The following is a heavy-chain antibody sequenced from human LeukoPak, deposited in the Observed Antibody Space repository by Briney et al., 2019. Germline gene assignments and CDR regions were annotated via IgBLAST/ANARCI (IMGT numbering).Heavy chain of an antibody. CDR2: INHSGST. CDR3: ARDKGSSWSDAFDI. V-gene: IGHV4-34*01. Sequence: SETLSLTCAVYGGSFSGYYWSWIRQPPGKGLEWIGEINHSGSTNYNPSLKSRVTISVDTSKNQFSLKLSPVTAADTAVYYCARDKGSSWSDAFDIWGQGTMVTVSS. CDR1: GGSFSGYY. D-gene: IGHD6-13*01. J-gene: IGHJ3*02.